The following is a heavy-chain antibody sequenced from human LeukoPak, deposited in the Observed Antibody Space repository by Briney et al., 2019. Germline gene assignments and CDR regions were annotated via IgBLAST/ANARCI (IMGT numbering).Heavy chain of an antibody. J-gene: IGHJ4*02. CDR1: GFTFSSYW. CDR2: IKQDGSEK. Sequence: PGGSLRLSCAASGFTFSSYWMSWVRQAPGKGLEWVAIIKQDGSEKYYVDSVKGRFTISRDNAKNSLYLQMNSLRAEDTAVYYCARVRGGYCSSTSCSHGMDYWGQGTLVTVSS. D-gene: IGHD2-2*01. V-gene: IGHV3-7*01. CDR3: ARVRGGYCSSTSCSHGMDY.